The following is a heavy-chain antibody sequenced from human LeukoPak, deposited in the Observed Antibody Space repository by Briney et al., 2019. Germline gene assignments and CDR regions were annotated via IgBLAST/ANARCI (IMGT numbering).Heavy chain of an antibody. Sequence: GGSLRLSCAASGFTVSSNYMSWVRQAPGKGLEWVSDIYSGGSTYYADSVKGRFTISRDNSKNTLYLQMNSLRAEDTAVYYCAKGGWDYDILTGYYYPHPYYFDYWGQGTLVTVSS. V-gene: IGHV3-53*01. CDR3: AKGGWDYDILTGYYYPHPYYFDY. CDR2: IYSGGST. CDR1: GFTVSSNY. J-gene: IGHJ4*02. D-gene: IGHD3-9*01.